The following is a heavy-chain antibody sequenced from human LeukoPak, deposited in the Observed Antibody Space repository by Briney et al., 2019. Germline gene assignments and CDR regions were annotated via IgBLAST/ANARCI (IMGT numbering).Heavy chain of an antibody. Sequence: ASVKVSCKASGYTFTSYGISWVRQAPGQGLEWVGWISAYNGNTNYAQKFQGRVTITADESTSTAYMELSSLRSEDTAVYYCARGLLIYGSGSYDYWGQGTLVTVSS. J-gene: IGHJ4*02. V-gene: IGHV1-18*01. CDR2: ISAYNGNT. D-gene: IGHD3-10*01. CDR3: ARGLLIYGSGSYDY. CDR1: GYTFTSYG.